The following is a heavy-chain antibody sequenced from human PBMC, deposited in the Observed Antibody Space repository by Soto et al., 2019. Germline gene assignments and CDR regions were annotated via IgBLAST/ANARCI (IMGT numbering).Heavy chain of an antibody. Sequence: QVQLQESGPGLVKPSETLSLTCTVSSDSSSSYKWSWIRQTPGKGLEWIGYIDNNGGISCNPSLRSRLTLTISIDPSTKPVSLRLSSVTAADTAVYYCVRQGFGPLHGLVDVWGQGTTVTVSS. CDR3: VRQGFGPLHGLVDV. D-gene: IGHD3-10*01. J-gene: IGHJ6*02. V-gene: IGHV4-59*08. CDR1: SDSSSSYK. CDR2: IDNNGGI.